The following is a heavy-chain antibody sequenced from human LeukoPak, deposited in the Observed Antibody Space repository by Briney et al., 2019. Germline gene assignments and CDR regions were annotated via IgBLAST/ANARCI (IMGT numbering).Heavy chain of an antibody. D-gene: IGHD3-22*01. CDR1: GYSISSGYY. Sequence: SETLSLTCAVSGYSISSGYYWGWIRQPPGKGLEWIGSVYHSGSTYYNPSLKSRVTISVDTSKNQFSLKLSSVTAADTAVYYCARHWNYYDTSQSDPWGQGTLVTVSS. J-gene: IGHJ5*02. CDR3: ARHWNYYDTSQSDP. CDR2: VYHSGST. V-gene: IGHV4-38-2*01.